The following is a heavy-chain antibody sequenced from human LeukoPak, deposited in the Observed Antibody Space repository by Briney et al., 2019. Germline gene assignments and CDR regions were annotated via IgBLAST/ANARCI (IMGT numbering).Heavy chain of an antibody. D-gene: IGHD6-13*01. CDR3: AKDVFSSWYFDY. CDR2: IRNDGSSK. V-gene: IGHV3-30*02. J-gene: IGHJ4*02. Sequence: GGSLRLSCAASGFTFSSYGMHWIRQAPGKGLEWVAFIRNDGSSKYYADSVKGRFTISRDNSKNTLYLQMNSLRAGDTAVYYCAKDVFSSWYFDYWGQGTLVTVSS. CDR1: GFTFSSYG.